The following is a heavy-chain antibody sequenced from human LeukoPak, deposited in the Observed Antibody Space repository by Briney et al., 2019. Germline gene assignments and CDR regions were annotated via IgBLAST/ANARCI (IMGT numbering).Heavy chain of an antibody. CDR3: ARDSGNYYYYYMDV. V-gene: IGHV4-31*03. CDR2: IYYSGST. Sequence: SETLSLTCTVSGVSISSGGYYWSWIRQHPGKGLELIGYIYYSGSTYYNPSLKSRVTISVDTSKNQFSLKLSSVTAADTAVYYCARDSGNYYYYYMDVWGKGTTVTVSS. J-gene: IGHJ6*03. CDR1: GVSISSGGYY.